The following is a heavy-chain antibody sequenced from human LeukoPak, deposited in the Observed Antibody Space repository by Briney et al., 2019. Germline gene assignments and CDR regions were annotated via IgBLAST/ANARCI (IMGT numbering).Heavy chain of an antibody. V-gene: IGHV3-33*01. D-gene: IGHD2-2*01. CDR3: ARGRGDCSTTSCYLDY. J-gene: IGHJ4*02. CDR1: GFTFSRYG. CDR2: IWYDGSEK. Sequence: GGSVRLSCAASGFTFSRYGMHWVRQAPGEGLEWVSVIWYDGSEKEYADSVKGRFTTSGDNSKNTVFLQMNSLRAEDTAVYYCARGRGDCSTTSCYLDYWGQGTLVTVSS.